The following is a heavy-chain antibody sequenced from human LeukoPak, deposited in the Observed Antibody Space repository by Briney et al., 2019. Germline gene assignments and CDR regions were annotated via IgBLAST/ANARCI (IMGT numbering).Heavy chain of an antibody. CDR1: GGSISSYY. Sequence: SETLSLTCTVSGGSISSYYWSWIRQPPGKGLEWTGYIYYSGSTNYNPSLKSRVTISVDTSKNQFSLKLSSVTAADTAVCYCARADYYGSGSYLDFDYWGQGTLVTVSS. CDR2: IYYSGST. D-gene: IGHD3-10*01. J-gene: IGHJ4*02. V-gene: IGHV4-59*01. CDR3: ARADYYGSGSYLDFDY.